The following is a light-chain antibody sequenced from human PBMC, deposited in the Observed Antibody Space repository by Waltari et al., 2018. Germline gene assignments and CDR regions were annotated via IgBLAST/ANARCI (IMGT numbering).Light chain of an antibody. CDR3: AAWDDSLNALV. Sequence: QSVLTQPPSASGTPGQRVTISCSGSSSNIGSNTVNWYPQPPGTAPKLLIYSNNQRPSGVPDRFSGSKSGTSASLAISGLQSEDEADYYCAAWDDSLNALVFGGGTKLTVL. CDR2: SNN. J-gene: IGLJ3*02. CDR1: SSNIGSNT. V-gene: IGLV1-44*01.